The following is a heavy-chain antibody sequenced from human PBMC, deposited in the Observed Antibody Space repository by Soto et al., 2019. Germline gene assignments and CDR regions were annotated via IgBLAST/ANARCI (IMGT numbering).Heavy chain of an antibody. V-gene: IGHV3-23*01. CDR3: AKNGDIWTWCMDV. CDR2: ISESGDGT. D-gene: IGHD3-9*01. Sequence: GGSLRLSCAASGFTFNTYAMTWVRHAPGKGLEWVSLISESGDGTYYADSVKGRFTISRDNSQRTPNLQMNSLRAEDTAVYYCAKNGDIWTWCMDVWGQGTTVTVSS. CDR1: GFTFNTYA. J-gene: IGHJ6*02.